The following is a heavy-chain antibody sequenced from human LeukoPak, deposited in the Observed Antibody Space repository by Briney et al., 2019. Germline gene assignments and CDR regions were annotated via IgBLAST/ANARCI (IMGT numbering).Heavy chain of an antibody. CDR1: GGSFSGYY. CDR3: ARERGIYCSSTSCYGWFDP. Sequence: SETLSLTCAVYGGSFSGYYWNWIRQPPGKGLEWIGEINHSGSTNYNPSLKSRVTISIDTSRNQFSLKVTSVTAADTAVYYCARERGIYCSSTSCYGWFDPWGQGTLVTVSS. J-gene: IGHJ5*02. D-gene: IGHD2-2*01. CDR2: INHSGST. V-gene: IGHV4-34*01.